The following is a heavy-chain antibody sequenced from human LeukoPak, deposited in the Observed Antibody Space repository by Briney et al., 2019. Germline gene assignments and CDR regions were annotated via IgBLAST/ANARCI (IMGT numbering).Heavy chain of an antibody. CDR2: IYYSGST. Sequence: PSETLSLTCTVSGGSISSYYWSWIRQPPGKGLEWIGYIYYSGSTNYNPSLKSRVTISVDTSKNQFSLKLSSVTAADTAVYYCARDHYDILTGYYTNWFDPWGQGTLVTVSS. CDR1: GGSISSYY. V-gene: IGHV4-59*01. J-gene: IGHJ5*02. CDR3: ARDHYDILTGYYTNWFDP. D-gene: IGHD3-9*01.